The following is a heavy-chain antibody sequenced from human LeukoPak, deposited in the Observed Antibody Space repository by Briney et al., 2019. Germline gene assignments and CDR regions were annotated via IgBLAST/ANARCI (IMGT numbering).Heavy chain of an antibody. V-gene: IGHV3-23*01. CDR2: ISGSGGGT. D-gene: IGHD1-1*01. CDR1: GFIFSSYA. CDR3: VRAHWTDAAI. J-gene: IGHJ4*02. Sequence: GVSLRLSCVASGFIFSSYAMSWIRQAPGKGLEWVSLISGSGGGTHYTDSVKGLFTISRDDAKASVYLQINSLTADDAAVYYCVRAHWTDAAIWGQGTLVTVSS.